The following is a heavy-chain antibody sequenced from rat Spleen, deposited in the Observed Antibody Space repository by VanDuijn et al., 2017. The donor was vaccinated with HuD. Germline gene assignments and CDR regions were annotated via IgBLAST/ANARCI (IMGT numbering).Heavy chain of an antibody. CDR3: ARQTGSFDY. Sequence: EVQLKESGPDLVQPSQTLSLTCTVSGFSLTDYSVHWVRQPPGKGLEWMGVMWSGGSTAYNSALKSRLSISRDTSQSQVFLKMNSLQPEDTGTYYCARQTGSFDYWGQGVMVTVSS. J-gene: IGHJ2*01. V-gene: IGHV2S63*01. CDR1: GFSLTDYS. CDR2: MWSGGST. D-gene: IGHD5-1*01.